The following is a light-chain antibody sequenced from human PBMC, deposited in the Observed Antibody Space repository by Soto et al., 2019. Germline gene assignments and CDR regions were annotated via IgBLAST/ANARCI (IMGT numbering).Light chain of an antibody. Sequence: QSVLTQPASVSGSLGQSITISCTGTRSDVGGFDYVSWYQVYPGKAPKLMIYEVTNRPLGVSNRFSGSKSGNTASLTISGLLADDEADFYCASYTDTRTWVFGGGTKVTVL. V-gene: IGLV2-14*01. J-gene: IGLJ3*02. CDR1: RSDVGGFDY. CDR3: ASYTDTRTWV. CDR2: EVT.